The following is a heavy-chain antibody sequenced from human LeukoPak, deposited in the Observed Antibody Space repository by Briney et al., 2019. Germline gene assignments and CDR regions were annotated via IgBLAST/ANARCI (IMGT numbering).Heavy chain of an antibody. CDR2: IKSKTDGGTT. Sequence: GSLRLSCAVSGFTFSNAWMSWVRQAPGKGLEWVGRIKSKTDGGTTDYAAPVKGRFTISRDDSKNTLYLQMNSLKTEDTAVYYCTTEGMVRGENPRKQRPIDYWGQGTLVTVSS. J-gene: IGHJ4*02. CDR1: GFTFSNAW. D-gene: IGHD3-10*01. V-gene: IGHV3-15*01. CDR3: TTEGMVRGENPRKQRPIDY.